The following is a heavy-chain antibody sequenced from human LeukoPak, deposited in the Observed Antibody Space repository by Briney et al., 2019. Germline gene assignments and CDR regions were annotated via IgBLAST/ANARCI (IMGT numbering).Heavy chain of an antibody. Sequence: GGSLRLSCAASGFTFSSYWMHWVRQAPGKGLVWVSRINSDGSSTSYADSVKGRFTISRDNAKNPLYLQMNSLRAEDTAVYYCARDLKRYFDWFPAAMDVWGKGTTVTISS. CDR3: ARDLKRYFDWFPAAMDV. V-gene: IGHV3-74*01. J-gene: IGHJ6*03. D-gene: IGHD3-9*01. CDR2: INSDGSST. CDR1: GFTFSSYW.